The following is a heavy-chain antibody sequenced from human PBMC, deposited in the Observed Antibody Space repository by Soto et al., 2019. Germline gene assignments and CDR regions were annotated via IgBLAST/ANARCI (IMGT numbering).Heavy chain of an antibody. Sequence: AGGTLRLSCAASGFTLIDHHLDWVRQAPGKGLAWVGRSTNKPNSFTTEYAASVKVRFTFSRDDSKNSLYVQMNSLKTEDTAVYYCVTTVSYLPASYYGINVWAEGTTGTVSS. CDR2: STNKPNSFTT. J-gene: IGHJ6*04. V-gene: IGHV3-72*01. D-gene: IGHD2-21*01. CDR3: VTTVSYLPASYYGINV. CDR1: GFTLIDHH.